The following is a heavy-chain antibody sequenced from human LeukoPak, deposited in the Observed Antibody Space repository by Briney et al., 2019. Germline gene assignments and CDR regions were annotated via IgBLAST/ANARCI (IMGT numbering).Heavy chain of an antibody. Sequence: PSETLSLTCTVSGGSMSHHWSWIRQSPGKGLEWIGYISHTASTNYNPSLKSRVTISVDTSKNQFSLKLSSVTAADTAVYYCSVSATTSYYYYMDVWGKGTTVTVSS. V-gene: IGHV4-59*08. D-gene: IGHD1-14*01. CDR3: SVSATTSYYYYMDV. CDR2: ISHTAST. J-gene: IGHJ6*03. CDR1: GGSMSHH.